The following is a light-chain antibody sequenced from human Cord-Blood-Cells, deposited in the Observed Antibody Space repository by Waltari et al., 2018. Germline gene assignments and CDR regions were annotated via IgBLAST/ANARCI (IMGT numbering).Light chain of an antibody. V-gene: IGLV2-23*02. Sequence: QSALTQPASVSGSPGQSITISCTGTSSDVVSYTLVSWYQQHPGKAPKLMIYEVSKRPSGVSNRFSGSKSGNTASLTISGLQAEDEADYYCCSYAGSSTYVVFGGGTKLTVL. CDR3: CSYAGSSTYVV. CDR1: SSDVVSYTL. CDR2: EVS. J-gene: IGLJ2*01.